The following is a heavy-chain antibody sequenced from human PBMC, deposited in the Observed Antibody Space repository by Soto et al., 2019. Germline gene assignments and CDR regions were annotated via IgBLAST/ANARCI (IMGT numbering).Heavy chain of an antibody. CDR1: GFTFSSYW. J-gene: IGHJ4*02. CDR3: AKGCGSGGSCY. CDR2: IRQDGSEK. D-gene: IGHD2-15*01. V-gene: IGHV3-7*01. Sequence: LRLSCAASGFTFSSYWMTWVRQAPGKGLEWVANIRQDGSEKYYVDSVKGRFTISRDNAKNSLYLQMNSLRAEDTAVYYCAKGCGSGGSCYWGQGTLVTVSS.